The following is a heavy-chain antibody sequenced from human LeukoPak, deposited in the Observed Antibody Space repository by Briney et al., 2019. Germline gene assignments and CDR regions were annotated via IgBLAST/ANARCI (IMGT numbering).Heavy chain of an antibody. V-gene: IGHV3-23*01. CDR3: AKDPGSYYFDY. CDR2: ISGSGGRT. D-gene: IGHD1-26*01. CDR1: GFTFSNYD. Sequence: GGSLRLSCAASGFTFSNYDMTWVRQAPGKGLEWVSTISGSGGRTYYADSVKGRFTISRDNSKNTLYLQMNSLRAEDTAVYYCAKDPGSYYFDYWGQGTLVTVSS. J-gene: IGHJ4*02.